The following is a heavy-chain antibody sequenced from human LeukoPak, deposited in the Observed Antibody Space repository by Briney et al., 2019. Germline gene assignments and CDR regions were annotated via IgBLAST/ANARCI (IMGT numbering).Heavy chain of an antibody. J-gene: IGHJ6*02. Sequence: PSGTPSLTFAVSGGFINRWYYWNLIRPPPGKGLEWIGYMYYSGSTNYNPSLKSRVTISVDTFKNQFSLKLSSVTAADTAVYYCARHGTATRDYYYGMDVWGQGTTVTVSS. D-gene: IGHD6-6*01. CDR3: ARHGTATRDYYYGMDV. CDR1: GGFINRWYY. CDR2: MYYSGST. V-gene: IGHV4-59*08.